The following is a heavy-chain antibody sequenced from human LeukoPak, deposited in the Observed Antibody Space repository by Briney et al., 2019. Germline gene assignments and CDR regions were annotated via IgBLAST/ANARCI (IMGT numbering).Heavy chain of an antibody. V-gene: IGHV3-33*06. CDR3: AKDIAAAGGPCAY. Sequence: GRSLRLSCAASGFTFSGYDMHWVRQAPGKGLEWVALIRSDGSDKYYADSVEDRFTISRDNSKNTLFLQMNSLRAEDTAVYYCAKDIAAAGGPCAYWGRGTLVTVSS. CDR2: IRSDGSDK. CDR1: GFTFSGYD. D-gene: IGHD6-13*01. J-gene: IGHJ4*02.